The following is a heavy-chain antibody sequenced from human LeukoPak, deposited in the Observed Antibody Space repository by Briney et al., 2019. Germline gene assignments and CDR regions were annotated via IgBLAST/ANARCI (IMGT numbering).Heavy chain of an antibody. J-gene: IGHJ3*02. Sequence: GGSLRLSCAAPGFTVSSNYMSWVRQAPGKGLEWVSVIYSGGSTYYADSVKGRFTISRDNSKNTLYLQMNSLRAEDTAVYYCARDWSSSGEDAFDIWGQGTMVTVSS. CDR1: GFTVSSNY. CDR3: ARDWSSSGEDAFDI. V-gene: IGHV3-53*05. D-gene: IGHD6-19*01. CDR2: IYSGGST.